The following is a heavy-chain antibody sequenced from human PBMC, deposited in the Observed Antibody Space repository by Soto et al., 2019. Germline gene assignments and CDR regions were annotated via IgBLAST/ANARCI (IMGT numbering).Heavy chain of an antibody. J-gene: IGHJ3*02. CDR3: ARRYCSGGRCYGAFDI. D-gene: IGHD2-15*01. CDR1: GYRFTNYW. Sequence: GESLKISCKGSGYRFTNYWNGWVRQMPGKGLEWMWIIYPGDSDTRYSPSFQGQVTISADKSISTAYLQWSSLKASDTAMYYCARRYCSGGRCYGAFDIWGQGTMVTVSS. CDR2: IYPGDSDT. V-gene: IGHV5-51*01.